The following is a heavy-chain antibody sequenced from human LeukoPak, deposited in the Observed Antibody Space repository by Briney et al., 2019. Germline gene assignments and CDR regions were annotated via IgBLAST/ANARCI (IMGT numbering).Heavy chain of an antibody. D-gene: IGHD3-3*02. V-gene: IGHV4-34*01. J-gene: IGHJ4*02. Sequence: SASLSPTCAVYGGSFSGYYWSWIRQPPGKGLEWIGEIDHSGSTNYNPSLRSRVTISVDTSKNQFSLELSSVTAADTAVYYCASSNHFWSGYYLLDYWSQGTLVTVSS. CDR3: ASSNHFWSGYYLLDY. CDR1: GGSFSGYY. CDR2: IDHSGST.